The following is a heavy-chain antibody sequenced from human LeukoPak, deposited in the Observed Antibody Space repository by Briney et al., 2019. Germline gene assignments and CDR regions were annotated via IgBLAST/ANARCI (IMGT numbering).Heavy chain of an antibody. Sequence: GGSLRLSCAASGFTFSSYAMSWVRQAPGKGLEWVSANSGSGVNTYYADSVKGRFTISRDNSKNTLYLQMNSLRAEDAAVYYCAKDRWDIVVVPAAMYDYWGQGTLVTVSS. D-gene: IGHD2-2*01. CDR1: GFTFSSYA. V-gene: IGHV3-23*01. CDR3: AKDRWDIVVVPAAMYDY. CDR2: NSGSGVNT. J-gene: IGHJ4*02.